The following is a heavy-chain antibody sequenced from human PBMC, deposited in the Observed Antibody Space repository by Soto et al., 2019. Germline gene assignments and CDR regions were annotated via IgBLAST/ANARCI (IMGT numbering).Heavy chain of an antibody. D-gene: IGHD6-13*01. CDR3: AKDAIMVSSSYNYFDF. CDR2: VSGSGGAT. V-gene: IGHV3-23*01. Sequence: GGSLRLSSAASGFFFTSYAMNWVRQAPGKGLEWVSGVSGSGGATSYADSVKGRFTISRDNSKKTVYLQMNSLRADDTAVYYCAKDAIMVSSSYNYFDFWGQGTLVTVSS. J-gene: IGHJ4*02. CDR1: GFFFTSYA.